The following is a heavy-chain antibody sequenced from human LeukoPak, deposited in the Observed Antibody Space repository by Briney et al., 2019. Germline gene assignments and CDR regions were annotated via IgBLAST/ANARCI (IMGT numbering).Heavy chain of an antibody. CDR2: ISGNGYTT. J-gene: IGHJ5*02. D-gene: IGHD3-10*01. V-gene: IGHV3-23*01. CDR1: GFTFSSYG. Sequence: GGSLRLSCAASGFTFSSYGMSWVRQAPGKGLEWVSAISGNGYTTYYADSVKGRFTISRDNAKNTLYLQMNSLRAEDTAVYYCARVYYYGSGSSKDWFDPWGQGTLVTVSS. CDR3: ARVYYYGSGSSKDWFDP.